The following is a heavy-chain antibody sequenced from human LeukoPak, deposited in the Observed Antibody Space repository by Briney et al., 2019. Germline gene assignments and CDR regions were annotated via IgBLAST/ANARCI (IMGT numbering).Heavy chain of an antibody. CDR3: ARGGIQLPY. Sequence: SETLSLTCTVSGGSISSYYWSWIRQPPGKGLEWIGYIYYSGTTNYNSSLQSRVTISVDTSKNQFSLNLSSVTAADTAVYYCARGGIQLPYWGQGTLVSVSS. D-gene: IGHD5-18*01. CDR2: IYYSGTT. CDR1: GGSISSYY. V-gene: IGHV4-59*01. J-gene: IGHJ4*02.